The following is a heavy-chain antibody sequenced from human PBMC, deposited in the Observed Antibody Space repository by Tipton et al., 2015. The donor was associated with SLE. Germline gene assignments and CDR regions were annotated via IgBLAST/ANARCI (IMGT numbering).Heavy chain of an antibody. Sequence: TLSLTCTVSGGSISSYYWSWIRQPPGKGLEWIGYIYYSGSTNYNPSLKSRVTISVDTSKNQFSLKLSSVTAADAAVYYCARWAGHTVNFDYWGQGTLLTVS. CDR1: GGSISSYY. CDR2: IYYSGST. V-gene: IGHV4-59*01. J-gene: IGHJ4*02. D-gene: IGHD4-11*01. CDR3: ARWAGHTVNFDY.